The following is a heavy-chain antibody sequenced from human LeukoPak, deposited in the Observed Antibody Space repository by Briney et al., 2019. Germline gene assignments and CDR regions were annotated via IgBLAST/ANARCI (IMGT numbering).Heavy chain of an antibody. Sequence: GGSLRLSCAASGFTFTSYAMSWVRQAPGKGLEWVSAISGSGGSTYYADSVKGRFTISRDNAKNSLYLQMNSLRAEDTAVYYCARDSVSYCSGGSCYSFAYYYGMDVWGQGTTVTVSS. CDR1: GFTFTSYA. V-gene: IGHV3-23*01. J-gene: IGHJ6*02. CDR2: ISGSGGST. CDR3: ARDSVSYCSGGSCYSFAYYYGMDV. D-gene: IGHD2-15*01.